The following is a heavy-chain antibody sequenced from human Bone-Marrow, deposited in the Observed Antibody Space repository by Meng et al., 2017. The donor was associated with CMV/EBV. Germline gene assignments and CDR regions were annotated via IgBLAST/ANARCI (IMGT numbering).Heavy chain of an antibody. J-gene: IGHJ5*02. CDR2: IYYSGSP. CDR3: ARGFYDFLHWFDP. Sequence: GSLRLSCTVSGGSISSSSYYWGWIRQPPGKGLEWIGSIYYSGSPYYNPSLKSRFTISVDTAKNQLPLKLSSVTAAYTAVEYYARGFYDFLHWFDPWGQGTLVTVSS. D-gene: IGHD3-3*01. V-gene: IGHV4-39*01. CDR1: GGSISSSSYY.